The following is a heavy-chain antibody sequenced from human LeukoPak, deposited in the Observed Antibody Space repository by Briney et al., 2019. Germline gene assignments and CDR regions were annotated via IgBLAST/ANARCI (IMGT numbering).Heavy chain of an antibody. CDR2: IYYSGST. Sequence: SETLSLTCTVSGGSISSISYYWGWIRQPPGKGLEWIGSIYYSGSTYYNPSLKSRVTISVDTSKNQFSLKLSSVTAADTAVYYCARAYCSSTSCYVNADYYYYYYYMDVWGKGTTVTVSS. V-gene: IGHV4-39*07. J-gene: IGHJ6*03. D-gene: IGHD2-2*01. CDR1: GGSISSISYY. CDR3: ARAYCSSTSCYVNADYYYYYYYMDV.